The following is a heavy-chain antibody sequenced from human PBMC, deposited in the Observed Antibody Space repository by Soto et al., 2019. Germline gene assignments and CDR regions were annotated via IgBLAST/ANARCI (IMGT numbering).Heavy chain of an antibody. CDR2: IYKSGTT. D-gene: IGHD1-1*01. CDR3: AREVQYWFDP. J-gene: IGHJ5*02. Sequence: SETLSLTCSVAGGCISNYYWSWIRQPPGKGLEWIGYIYKSGTTSYNPSLKSRVTISIDTSKNQFSLRLSSVTAADTAVYYCAREVQYWFDPWGQGTLVTGSS. V-gene: IGHV4-59*01. CDR1: GGCISNYY.